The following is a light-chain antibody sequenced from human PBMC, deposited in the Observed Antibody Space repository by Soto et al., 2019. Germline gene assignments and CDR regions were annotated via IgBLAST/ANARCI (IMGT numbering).Light chain of an antibody. CDR3: QQYGSSPPT. J-gene: IGKJ3*01. CDR1: QSISSSH. CDR2: GAS. Sequence: EIVLTQSPGTLSLSPGERATLSCRASQSISSSHLAWYQQKPGQAPRLLIYGASSRATGIPDSFSGGGSGTHFTLTISGLEPEDFAVYYCQQYGSSPPTFGPGTKVDIK. V-gene: IGKV3-20*01.